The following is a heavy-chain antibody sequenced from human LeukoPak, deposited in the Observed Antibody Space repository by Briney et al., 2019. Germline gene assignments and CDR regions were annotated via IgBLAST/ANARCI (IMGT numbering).Heavy chain of an antibody. CDR2: IYYSGST. V-gene: IGHV4-61*01. Sequence: SETLSLTCTVSGGSVSSGSYYWSWIRQPPGKGLEWIGYIYYSGSTKYNPSLKSRVTISIDTSKNQFSLKLSSATAADTAMYYCAGVVGGSYSMDVWGQGTTVTVSS. CDR3: AGVVGGSYSMDV. CDR1: GGSVSSGSYY. J-gene: IGHJ6*02. D-gene: IGHD1-26*01.